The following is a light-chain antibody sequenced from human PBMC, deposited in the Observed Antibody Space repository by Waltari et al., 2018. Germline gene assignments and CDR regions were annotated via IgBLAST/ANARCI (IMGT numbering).Light chain of an antibody. CDR1: QSVLYSSNNKNY. V-gene: IGKV4-1*01. J-gene: IGKJ5*01. CDR3: QQYYSTPSIT. Sequence: DIVMTQSPDSLAVSLGERATINCKSSQSVLYSSNNKNYIAWYQQKPGQPPKLLIYWASTRESWVPDRFSGSGSGTDFTLTISGLQAEDVAVYCCQQYYSTPSITFGQGTRLEIK. CDR2: WAS.